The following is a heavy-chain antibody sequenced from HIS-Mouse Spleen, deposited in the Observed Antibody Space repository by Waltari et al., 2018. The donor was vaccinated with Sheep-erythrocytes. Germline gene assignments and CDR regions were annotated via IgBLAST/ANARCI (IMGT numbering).Heavy chain of an antibody. CDR2: IIGIGGST. D-gene: IGHD7-27*01. CDR1: GLTLRRNS. Sequence: EVQLWESGGGLVQPGGFMRPSCAAPGLTLRRNSRLLVRKAPGKGLEWVSAIIGIGGSTYCADSVKGRFTISRDNSKNTLYLQMNSLRAEDTAVYYCAKRRTGDGGLDYWGQGTLVTVSS. CDR3: AKRRTGDGGLDY. J-gene: IGHJ4*02. V-gene: IGHV3-23*01.